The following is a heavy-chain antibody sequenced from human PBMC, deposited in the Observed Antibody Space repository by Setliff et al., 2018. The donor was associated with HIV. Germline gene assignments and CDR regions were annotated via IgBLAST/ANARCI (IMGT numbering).Heavy chain of an antibody. CDR1: GYTFTTYG. D-gene: IGHD3-10*01. CDR2: INVGKGDT. J-gene: IGHJ6*03. CDR3: TRDMRGGGMSLVRGRLEESYYYYMDV. Sequence: ASVKVSCKASGYTFTTYGISWVRQAPGQGLEWMGWINVGKGDTKYSQEFQGRISITTDTSASTGYMELSSLRSDDTAVYYCTRDMRGGGMSLVRGRLEESYYYYMDVWGKGTTVTVSS. V-gene: IGHV1-18*01.